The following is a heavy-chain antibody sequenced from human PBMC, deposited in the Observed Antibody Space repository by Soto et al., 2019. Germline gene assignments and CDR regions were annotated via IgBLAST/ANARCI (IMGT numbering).Heavy chain of an antibody. Sequence: ASETLSLTCTVSGGSISSGGYYWSWIRQHPGKGLEWIGYIYYSGSTYYNPSLKSRVTISVDTSKNQFSLKLSSVTAADTAVYYCARHFYDPLSRNNWFDPWGQGTLVTVSS. J-gene: IGHJ5*02. CDR3: ARHFYDPLSRNNWFDP. CDR1: GGSISSGGYY. V-gene: IGHV4-31*03. CDR2: IYYSGST. D-gene: IGHD3-3*01.